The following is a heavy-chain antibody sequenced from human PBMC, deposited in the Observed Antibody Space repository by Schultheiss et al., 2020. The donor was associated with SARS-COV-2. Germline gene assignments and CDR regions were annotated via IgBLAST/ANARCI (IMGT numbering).Heavy chain of an antibody. D-gene: IGHD6-6*01. CDR3: ARHVASIAARRGFDY. V-gene: IGHV4-59*08. CDR1: GGSFSGYY. J-gene: IGHJ4*02. CDR2: IYYSGST. Sequence: SETLSLTCAVYGGSFSGYYWSWIRQPPGKGLEWIGYIYYSGSTNYNPSLKSRVTISVDTSKNQFSLKLSSVTAADTAVYYCARHVASIAARRGFDYWGQGTLVTVSS.